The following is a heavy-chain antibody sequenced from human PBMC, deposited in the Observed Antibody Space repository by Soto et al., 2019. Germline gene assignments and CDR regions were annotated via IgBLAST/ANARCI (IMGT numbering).Heavy chain of an antibody. J-gene: IGHJ6*02. V-gene: IGHV1-2*02. CDR2: INPNSGGT. Sequence: GASVKVSCKASGYTFTGYYMHWVRQAPGQGLEWMGWINPNSGGTNYAQKFQGRVTMTRDTSISAAYMELSRLRSDDTAVYYCARSSGITDSSDVWGQGTTVTVSS. D-gene: IGHD3-3*01. CDR3: ARSSGITDSSDV. CDR1: GYTFTGYY.